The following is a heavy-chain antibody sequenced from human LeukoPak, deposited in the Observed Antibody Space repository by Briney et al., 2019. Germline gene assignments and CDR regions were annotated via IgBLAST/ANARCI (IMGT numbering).Heavy chain of an antibody. Sequence: WETLSLTCTVSGGSISSYYWSWIRQSPGKGLEWIGYISYSGSTKYSPSLKSRFTISVDTSKNQFSLKLSSVTAADTAVYYCAREGFGELTFDYWGQGILVTVSS. D-gene: IGHD3-10*01. CDR2: ISYSGST. J-gene: IGHJ4*02. CDR1: GGSISSYY. CDR3: AREGFGELTFDY. V-gene: IGHV4-59*01.